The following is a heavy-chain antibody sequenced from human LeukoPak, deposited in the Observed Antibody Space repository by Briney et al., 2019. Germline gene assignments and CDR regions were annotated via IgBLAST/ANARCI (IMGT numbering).Heavy chain of an antibody. CDR2: AHSSGST. V-gene: IGHV4-61*08. D-gene: IGHD3-9*01. CDR3: TRDDRFRQSSTSRYFDWPSV. CDR1: GGSVSSGGFL. Sequence: SPSETLSLTCTVSGGSVSSGGFLWSWIRQAPGKGLEWIGYAHSSGSTNYNPSLKSRVTISIDTAKNQFSLRLRSVTAADTAIYYCTRDDRFRQSSTSRYFDWPSVWGQGTLVTVSS. J-gene: IGHJ4*02.